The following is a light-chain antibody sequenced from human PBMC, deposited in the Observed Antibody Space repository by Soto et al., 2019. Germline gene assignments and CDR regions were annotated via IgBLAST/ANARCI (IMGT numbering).Light chain of an antibody. CDR1: QSVSSSY. V-gene: IGKV3-20*01. CDR2: RAS. Sequence: EIVLTRSPGTLSLSPGERATLSCRASQSVSSSYLAWYQQKPGQSPRLLIYRASARATGVPDRFSGSGSGTEFTLTISSLQSEDIATYYCQQYDNLPPITFGQGTRLEIK. J-gene: IGKJ5*01. CDR3: QQYDNLPPIT.